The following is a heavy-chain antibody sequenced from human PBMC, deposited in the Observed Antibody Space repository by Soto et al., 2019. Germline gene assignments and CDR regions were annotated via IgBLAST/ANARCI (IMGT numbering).Heavy chain of an antibody. J-gene: IGHJ4*02. CDR3: VGGQYYFDY. D-gene: IGHD2-15*01. CDR1: GFPFSSYG. Sequence: QVQLVESGGGVVQPGRSLRLSCAASGFPFSSYGMHWVREAPGKGLEWVAVISYDGSNKYYADSVKGRFTISRDHSASTLYLQMNGLRPEDTALYYCVGGQYYFDYRGQGTLVPVSP. CDR2: ISYDGSNK. V-gene: IGHV3-30*03.